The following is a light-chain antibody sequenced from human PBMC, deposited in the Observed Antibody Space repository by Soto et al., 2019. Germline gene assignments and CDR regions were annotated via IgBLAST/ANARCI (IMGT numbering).Light chain of an antibody. J-gene: IGLJ1*01. CDR2: EVT. V-gene: IGLV2-23*02. Sequence: QSALTQPASVSGSPGQSITISCTGTSSDVGSYNLVSWYQQHPGKAPKLMIYEVTKRPSGVSHRFSGSKSGNTASLTISGLQAEDEADYYCCSSARSSAFTFVFGTGTKLTVL. CDR3: CSSARSSAFTFV. CDR1: SSDVGSYNL.